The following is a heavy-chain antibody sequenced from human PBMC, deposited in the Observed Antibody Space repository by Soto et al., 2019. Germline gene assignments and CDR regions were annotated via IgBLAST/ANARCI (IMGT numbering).Heavy chain of an antibody. Sequence: QVQLQQWGAGLLKPSETLSLTCAVYGGSFSGYYWSWIRQPPGKGLEWIGEINHSGSTNYNPSLKSRVTISVDTSTNQFSLKLSSVTAADTAVYYCARGKVTYYDFWSGYYVAGDWFDPWGQGTLVPVSS. CDR1: GGSFSGYY. J-gene: IGHJ5*02. V-gene: IGHV4-34*01. CDR3: ARGKVTYYDFWSGYYVAGDWFDP. CDR2: INHSGST. D-gene: IGHD3-3*01.